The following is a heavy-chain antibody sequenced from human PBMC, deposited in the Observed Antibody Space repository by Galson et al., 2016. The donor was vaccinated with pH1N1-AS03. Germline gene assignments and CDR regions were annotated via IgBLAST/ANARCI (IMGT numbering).Heavy chain of an antibody. CDR2: IYHTGNT. CDR3: ARDPLRGDYGGTLFDY. Sequence: ETLSLTCAVSGYSISSGSCWGWIRQPPGKGLEWIGNIYHTGNTYYNPSLRNRVTISVDKSKNQFSLKLSSVTAADTAVYYCARDPLRGDYGGTLFDYWGQGTLVTVSS. V-gene: IGHV4-38-2*02. J-gene: IGHJ4*02. D-gene: IGHD4-17*01. CDR1: GYSISSGSC.